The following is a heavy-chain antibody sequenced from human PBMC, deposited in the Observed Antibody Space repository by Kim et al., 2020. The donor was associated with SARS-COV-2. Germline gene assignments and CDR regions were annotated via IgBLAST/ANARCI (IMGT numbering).Heavy chain of an antibody. J-gene: IGHJ6*02. CDR3: ARAPYYYGSEYYYGMDV. Sequence: LKSRVTISVDTSKNQFSLKLSSVTAADTAVYYCARAPYYYGSEYYYGMDVWGQGTTVTVSS. D-gene: IGHD3-10*01. V-gene: IGHV4-31*02.